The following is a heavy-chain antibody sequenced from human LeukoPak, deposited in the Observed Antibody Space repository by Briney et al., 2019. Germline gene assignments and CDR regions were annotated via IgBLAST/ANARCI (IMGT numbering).Heavy chain of an antibody. CDR1: GDSFSSYH. CDR2: ISSRGST. J-gene: IGHJ4*02. CDR3: ARVGRGDHTWGSYYCDH. Sequence: PSVTLSLTCTVSGDSFSSYHWSWLRQSPGKGLEWIGYISSRGSTSYNPSLKSRVSISVDPSKNQFSLRLNSVTAADTAVYYCARVGRGDHTWGSYYCDHWGQGTLVSVSS. D-gene: IGHD3-16*01. V-gene: IGHV4-59*01.